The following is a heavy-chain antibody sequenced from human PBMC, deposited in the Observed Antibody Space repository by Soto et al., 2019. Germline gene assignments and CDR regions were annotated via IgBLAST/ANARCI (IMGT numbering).Heavy chain of an antibody. Sequence: SETLSLTCAVSGGSIGTSAYYWGWIRQAPGKGLEWVGSINHSGNTYLSPSLKDRVTMSVDTSKNSFSLKLRSATAADTGLYYCSRRAPEGFDPWGQGTLVTVSS. J-gene: IGHJ5*02. CDR3: SRRAPEGFDP. CDR1: GGSIGTSAYY. V-gene: IGHV4-39*01. CDR2: INHSGNT.